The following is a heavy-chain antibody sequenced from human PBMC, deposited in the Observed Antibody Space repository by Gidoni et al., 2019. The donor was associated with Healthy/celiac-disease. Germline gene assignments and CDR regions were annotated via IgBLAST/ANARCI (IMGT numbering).Heavy chain of an antibody. CDR3: ARVYYDILTGYPDLYYYYMDV. CDR1: GGTFSSHA. CDR2: IIPIFGTA. V-gene: IGHV1-69*06. D-gene: IGHD3-9*01. Sequence: QVQLVQSGAEVKKPGSSVKVSCKASGGTFSSHAISWVRQAPGQGLEWMGGIIPIFGTANYAQKFQGRVTITADKSTSTAYMELSSLRSEDTAVYYCARVYYDILTGYPDLYYYYMDVWGKGTTVTVSS. J-gene: IGHJ6*03.